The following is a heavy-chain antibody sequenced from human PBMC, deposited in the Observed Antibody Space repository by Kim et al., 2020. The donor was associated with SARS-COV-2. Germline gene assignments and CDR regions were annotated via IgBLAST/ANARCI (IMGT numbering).Heavy chain of an antibody. CDR1: GFTFSSYG. Sequence: GGSLRLSCAASGFTFSSYGMHWVRQAPGKGLEWVAVISYDGSNKYYADSVKGRFTISRDNSKNTLYLQMNSLRAEDTAVYYCAKDGDYWGQGTLVTVSS. CDR2: ISYDGSNK. V-gene: IGHV3-30*18. CDR3: AKDGDY. J-gene: IGHJ4*02.